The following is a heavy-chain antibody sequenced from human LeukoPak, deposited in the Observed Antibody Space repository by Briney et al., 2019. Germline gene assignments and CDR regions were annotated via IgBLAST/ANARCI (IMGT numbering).Heavy chain of an antibody. V-gene: IGHV3-21*01. Sequence: TGGSLRLSCAASGFTFSSYSMNWVRQAPGKGLEWVSSISSSSSYIYYADSVKGRFTISTDNAKNSLYLQMNSLRAEDTAVYYCARDKRCDFDYWGQGTLVTVSS. CDR1: GFTFSSYS. CDR2: ISSSSSYI. D-gene: IGHD4/OR15-4a*01. CDR3: ARDKRCDFDY. J-gene: IGHJ4*02.